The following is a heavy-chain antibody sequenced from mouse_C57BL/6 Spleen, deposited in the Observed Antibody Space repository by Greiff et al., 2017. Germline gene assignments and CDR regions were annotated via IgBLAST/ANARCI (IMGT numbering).Heavy chain of an antibody. D-gene: IGHD4-1*01. CDR3: ARSTGTLYFDY. CDR2: INPYNGGT. CDR1: GYTFTDYY. V-gene: IGHV1-19*01. Sequence: VQLQQSGPVLVKPGASVKMSCKASGYTFTDYYMNWVKQSHGKSLEWIGDINPYNGGTSYNQKFKGKATLTVDKSSSTAYMELNSLTSEDSAVXYCARSTGTLYFDYWGQGTTLTVSS. J-gene: IGHJ2*01.